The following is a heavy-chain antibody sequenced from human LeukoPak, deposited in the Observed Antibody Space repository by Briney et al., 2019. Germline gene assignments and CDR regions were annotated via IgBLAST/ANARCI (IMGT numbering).Heavy chain of an antibody. CDR2: IYYSGNT. J-gene: IGHJ6*02. CDR1: GGSINSYY. Sequence: SETLSLTCTVSGGSINSYYWSWIRQPPGKGLEWVGYIYYSGNTNYNPSLKSRVTISVDTSKKQFSLKLSLVTAADTAVYYRARNGAAAGNYYYYGMDVWGQGTTLTVSS. D-gene: IGHD6-13*01. CDR3: ARNGAAAGNYYYYGMDV. V-gene: IGHV4-59*01.